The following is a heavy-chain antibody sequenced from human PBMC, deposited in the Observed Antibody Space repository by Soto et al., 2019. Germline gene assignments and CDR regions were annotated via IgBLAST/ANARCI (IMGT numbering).Heavy chain of an antibody. CDR1: GLTFRSYW. V-gene: IGHV3-74*03. CDR3: VRDMQLWRLDS. CDR2: INTDGSVA. J-gene: IGHJ4*02. Sequence: GSLRLSCAASGLTFRSYWMHWVRQAPGKGLVWVSRINTDGSVAMYVDSVKGRFTISRDNAKNTLYLHMNSLRAEDTAVYYCVRDMQLWRLDSGGQGTLVTVSS. D-gene: IGHD2-21*01.